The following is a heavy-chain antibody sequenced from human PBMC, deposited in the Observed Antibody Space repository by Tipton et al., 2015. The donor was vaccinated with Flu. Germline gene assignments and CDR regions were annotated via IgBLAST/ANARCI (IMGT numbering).Heavy chain of an antibody. J-gene: IGHJ5*02. Sequence: TLSLTCTVSGGSIRGYYWNWIRQFPGKGLEWIGFVYYTGSTDYNPSLKSRVTISVDTSKNQFSLELISVTAADTAVYYCARIQGGYYGSESYDTWGQGTLVTVSS. CDR2: VYYTGST. CDR1: GGSIRGYY. D-gene: IGHD3-10*01. CDR3: ARIQGGYYGSESYDT. V-gene: IGHV4-59*01.